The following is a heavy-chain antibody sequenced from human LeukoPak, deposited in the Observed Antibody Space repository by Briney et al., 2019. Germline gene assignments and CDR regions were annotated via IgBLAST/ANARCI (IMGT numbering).Heavy chain of an antibody. Sequence: GGSLRLSCAASGFTFSSYEMDWVRKAPGKGLERVSYISSSGSTIYYADSEKGRFTISRDNAKNSLYLQMNSLRAEDTAVYYCARVSSGWTDFDYWGQGTLVTVSS. D-gene: IGHD6-19*01. CDR1: GFTFSSYE. V-gene: IGHV3-48*03. CDR2: ISSSGSTI. CDR3: ARVSSGWTDFDY. J-gene: IGHJ4*02.